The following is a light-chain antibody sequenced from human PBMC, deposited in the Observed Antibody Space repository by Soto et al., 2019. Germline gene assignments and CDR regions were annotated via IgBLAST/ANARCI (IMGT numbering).Light chain of an antibody. J-gene: IGLJ2*01. V-gene: IGLV2-14*01. CDR2: DVS. CDR3: SSYTSSSTLV. Sequence: QSALTQPASVSGSPGQSITISCTGTSSDVGGYNYVSWYQQHPGKAPKLMIYDVSNRPSGVSNRFSGSKSGNTASLTISGLQYEDEADYYCSSYTSSSTLVLGGGTKLTVL. CDR1: SSDVGGYNY.